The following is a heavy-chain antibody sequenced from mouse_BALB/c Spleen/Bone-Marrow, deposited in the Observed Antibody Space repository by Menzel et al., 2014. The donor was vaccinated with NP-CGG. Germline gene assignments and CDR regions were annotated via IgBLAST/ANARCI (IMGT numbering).Heavy chain of an antibody. D-gene: IGHD2-4*01. V-gene: IGHV5-6-3*01. Sequence: EVHLVESGGGLVQPGGSLKLSCAASGFTFSNYGMPWVRQTPDKRLEMIATVNVNGDRTYHPDSVKGRFTISRDNAKNTLSLQMSSLKSEDTAMYYCARGYDYSSWFAYWGQGTLVTVSA. CDR2: VNVNGDRT. J-gene: IGHJ3*01. CDR3: ARGYDYSSWFAY. CDR1: GFTFSNYG.